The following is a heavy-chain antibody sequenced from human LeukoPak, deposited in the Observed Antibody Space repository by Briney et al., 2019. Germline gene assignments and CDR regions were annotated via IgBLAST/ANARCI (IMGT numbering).Heavy chain of an antibody. CDR2: IYTSGST. D-gene: IGHD5-18*01. CDR1: GGSISSYY. CDR3: ARDQLASHPYYGMDV. Sequence: SETLSPTCTVSGGSISSYYGSWIRQPAGKGLEWIGRIYTSGSTNYNPSLKSRVTMSVDTSKNQFSLKLSSVTDADTAVYYCARDQLASHPYYGMDVWGQGTTVTVSS. J-gene: IGHJ6*02. V-gene: IGHV4-4*07.